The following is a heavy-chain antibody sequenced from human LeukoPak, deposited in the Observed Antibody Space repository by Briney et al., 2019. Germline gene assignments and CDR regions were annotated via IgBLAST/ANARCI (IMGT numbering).Heavy chain of an antibody. CDR1: GVTPDDNA. D-gene: IGHD6-19*01. CDR3: AKDRIIVVASYAFDI. J-gene: IGHJ3*02. Sequence: PGRSPRLSPAASGVTPDDNAMHTGRPAPREGLESASRSSWNGGSIGYADAVKCRFTTSRDDAKNSLYLQMNSLRAEDTALYYCAKDRIIVVASYAFDIWGQGAMVTVSS. CDR2: SSWNGGSI. V-gene: IGHV3-9*02.